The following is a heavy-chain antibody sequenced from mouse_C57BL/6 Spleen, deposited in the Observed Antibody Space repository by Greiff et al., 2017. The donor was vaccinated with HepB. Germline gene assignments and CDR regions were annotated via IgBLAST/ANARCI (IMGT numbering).Heavy chain of an antibody. V-gene: IGHV1-59*01. CDR3: ARGGLRRTFDY. CDR2: IDPSDSYT. D-gene: IGHD2-4*01. Sequence: QVQLQQPGAELVRPGTSVKLSCKASGYTFTSYWMHWVKQRPGQGLEWIGVIDPSDSYTNYNQKFKGKATLTVDTSSSKAYMQLSSLTSEDSAVYYCARGGLRRTFDYWGQGTTLTVSS. CDR1: GYTFTSYW. J-gene: IGHJ2*01.